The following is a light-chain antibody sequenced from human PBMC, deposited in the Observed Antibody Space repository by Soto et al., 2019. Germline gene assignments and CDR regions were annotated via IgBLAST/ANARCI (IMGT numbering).Light chain of an antibody. J-gene: IGLJ3*02. CDR1: TSNIGNNY. V-gene: IGLV1-47*01. CDR3: AAWDDSLNGVV. CDR2: RNN. Sequence: QSVLTQPPSASGTPGQRVTISCSGSTSNIGNNYVCWFQQLPGTAPKLLIYRNNQRPSGVPDRFSGSKSGTSASRAISGLRSEDEADYYCAAWDDSLNGVVFGGGTTVTVL.